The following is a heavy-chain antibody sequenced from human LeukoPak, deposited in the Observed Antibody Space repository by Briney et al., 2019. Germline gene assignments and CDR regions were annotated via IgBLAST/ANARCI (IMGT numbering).Heavy chain of an antibody. J-gene: IGHJ4*02. CDR2: IYHSGST. Sequence: SQTLSLTCTVSGGSISSGGYYWSWIRQPPGKGLEWIGYIYHSGSTYYNPSLKSRVTISVDRSKNQFSLKLSSVTAADTAVYYCAGVKEWELQYYFDYWGQGTLVTVSS. CDR1: GGSISSGGYY. D-gene: IGHD1-26*01. CDR3: AGVKEWELQYYFDY. V-gene: IGHV4-30-2*02.